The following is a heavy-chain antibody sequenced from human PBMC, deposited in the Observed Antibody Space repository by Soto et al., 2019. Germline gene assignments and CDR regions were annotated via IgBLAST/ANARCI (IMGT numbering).Heavy chain of an antibody. CDR2: IWYDGSKK. D-gene: IGHD2-15*01. CDR1: GFPFRSYC. J-gene: IGHJ3*02. Sequence: GGLLRLSNVAFGFPFRSYCMHRVSTAPGKGLGGVGVIWYDGSKKYYAGSVRGRFTISRDNSKNTLYLEMNSLRAEDTAVYYCARDRRYCSGGSCWADAFDIWGQGTMVTVSS. V-gene: IGHV3-33*01. CDR3: ARDRRYCSGGSCWADAFDI.